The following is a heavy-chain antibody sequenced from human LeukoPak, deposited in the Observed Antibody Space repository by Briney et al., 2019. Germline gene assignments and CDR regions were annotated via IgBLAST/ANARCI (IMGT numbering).Heavy chain of an antibody. Sequence: GGSLRLSCAASGFTVSSKYMSRVRQAPGKGLEWVSVIYSGGSTYYADSVKGRFTISRDNSKNTLYLQMNSLRAEDTAVYYCARDPGHYFDYWGQGTLVTVSS. J-gene: IGHJ4*02. CDR3: ARDPGHYFDY. CDR1: GFTVSSKY. V-gene: IGHV3-53*01. CDR2: IYSGGST.